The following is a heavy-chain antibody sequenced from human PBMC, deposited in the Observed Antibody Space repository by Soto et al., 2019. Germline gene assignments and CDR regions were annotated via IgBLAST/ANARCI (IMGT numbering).Heavy chain of an antibody. D-gene: IGHD6-6*01. CDR2: IIPILGIA. CDR3: ASLQLRSSNYYGMDV. CDR1: GYTFTSYG. J-gene: IGHJ6*02. Sequence: SVKVSCKASGYTFTSYGISWVRQAPGQGLEWMGRIIPILGIANYAQKFQGRVTITADKSTSTAYMELSSLRSEDTAVYYCASLQLRSSNYYGMDVWGQGTTVTVSS. V-gene: IGHV1-69*04.